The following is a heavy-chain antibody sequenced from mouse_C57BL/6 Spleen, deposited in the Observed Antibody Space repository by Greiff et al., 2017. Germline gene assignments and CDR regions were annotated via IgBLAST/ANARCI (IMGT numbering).Heavy chain of an antibody. V-gene: IGHV1-55*01. Sequence: QVQLQQPGAELVKPGASVKMSCKASGYTFTSYWITWVKQRPGQGLEWIGDIYPGSGSNNYNEKFKSKATLTVDTSSSTAYMQLSSLTSEDSAVYYGESIYYGSSYYDYWGQGTTLAVSS. CDR1: GYTFTSYW. CDR3: ESIYYGSSYYDY. J-gene: IGHJ2*01. D-gene: IGHD1-1*01. CDR2: IYPGSGSN.